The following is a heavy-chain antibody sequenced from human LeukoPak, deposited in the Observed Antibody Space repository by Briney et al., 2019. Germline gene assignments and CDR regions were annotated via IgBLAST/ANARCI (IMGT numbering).Heavy chain of an antibody. Sequence: PSETLSLTCTVSGASISTYYWSWIRQPPGKGLEWIGYIYYSGSTNYNPSLKSRVTISVDTSRDHFSLRLTSVTAADTAVYYCARGADYGDSWFDPWGQGTLVTVSS. CDR2: IYYSGST. J-gene: IGHJ5*02. CDR1: GASISTYY. D-gene: IGHD4-17*01. V-gene: IGHV4-59*01. CDR3: ARGADYGDSWFDP.